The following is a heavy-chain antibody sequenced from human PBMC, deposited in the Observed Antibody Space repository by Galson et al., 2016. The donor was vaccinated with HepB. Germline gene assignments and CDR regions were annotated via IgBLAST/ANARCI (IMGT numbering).Heavy chain of an antibody. J-gene: IGHJ4*02. V-gene: IGHV3-66*01. CDR2: IYSGGST. D-gene: IGHD1-26*01. Sequence: SLRLSCATSGFTVSSNYMSWVRQAPGKGLEWVSVIYSGGSTYYADSVKGRFIISRDNSRNTVYLQMNSLRAEDTAVYYCARGYGSYHDYWGQGIQVTVSS. CDR3: ARGYGSYHDY. CDR1: GFTVSSNY.